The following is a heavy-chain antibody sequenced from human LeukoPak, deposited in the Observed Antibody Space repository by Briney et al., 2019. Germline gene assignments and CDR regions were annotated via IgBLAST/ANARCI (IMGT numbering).Heavy chain of an antibody. CDR1: GFTFSSYG. CDR3: ARQSGADRGHLDF. CDR2: ISYDGSNK. V-gene: IGHV3-30*03. D-gene: IGHD4/OR15-4a*01. Sequence: QPGRSLRLSCAASGFTFSSYGMHWVRQAPGKGLEWVAVISYDGSNKYCADSVKGRFTISRDNSKNTLYLQMNSLRAEDTAVYYCARQSGADRGHLDFWGQGTLATVSS. J-gene: IGHJ4*02.